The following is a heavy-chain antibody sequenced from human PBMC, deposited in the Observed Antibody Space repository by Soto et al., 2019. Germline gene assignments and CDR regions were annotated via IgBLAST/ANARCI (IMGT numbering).Heavy chain of an antibody. CDR2: IDPSDSYT. J-gene: IGHJ6*02. CDR3: ARGDTVTYEVDV. V-gene: IGHV5-10-1*01. Sequence: GESLKISCKGSGYSFTSYWISWVRQMPGKGLEWMGRIDPSDSYTNYSPSFQGHVTISADNSKNTLYLQMNSLRAEDTAVYYCARGDTVTYEVDVWGQGTTVTVSS. D-gene: IGHD4-17*01. CDR1: GYSFTSYW.